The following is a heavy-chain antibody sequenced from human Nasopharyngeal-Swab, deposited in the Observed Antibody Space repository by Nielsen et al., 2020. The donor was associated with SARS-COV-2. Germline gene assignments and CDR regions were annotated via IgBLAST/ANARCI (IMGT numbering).Heavy chain of an antibody. J-gene: IGHJ6*02. D-gene: IGHD1-1*01. CDR3: TREQPSGDYDYYGMDV. Sequence: SCPTLVKPTETLTLTCTFSGFSLYTRGMCVSWIRQPPGKAPEWLARTDWDGDRYYNPSLKTRLTIPRDIAKSQVVLTMTNMAPMDTATYYCTREQPSGDYDYYGMDVWGRGTTVTVSS. CDR1: GFSLYTRGMC. CDR2: TDWDGDR. V-gene: IGHV2-70*11.